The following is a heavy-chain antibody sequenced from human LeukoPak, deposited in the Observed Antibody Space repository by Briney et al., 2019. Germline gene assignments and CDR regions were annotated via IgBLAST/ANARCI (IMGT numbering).Heavy chain of an antibody. Sequence: SETLSLTCTVSGGSISSYYWSWIRQPPGKGLEWIGYIYYSGSTNYNPSLESRVTISVDTSKNQFSLKLSSVTAADTAVYYCARDLPRLYGMDVWGQGTTVTVSS. CDR2: IYYSGST. CDR1: GGSISSYY. V-gene: IGHV4-59*01. CDR3: ARDLPRLYGMDV. D-gene: IGHD6-25*01. J-gene: IGHJ6*02.